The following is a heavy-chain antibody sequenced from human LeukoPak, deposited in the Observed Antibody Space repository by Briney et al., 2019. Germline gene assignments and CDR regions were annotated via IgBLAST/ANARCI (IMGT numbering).Heavy chain of an antibody. CDR1: GYTLTSSA. CDR2: INTNTGNP. V-gene: IGHV7-4-1*02. D-gene: IGHD1-14*01. CDR3: ARDEGITKPFVD. Sequence: SVTVSCTASGYTLTSSAMNWVRQAPGQGLEFMGWINTNTGNPTYAQGFTGRFVFSLDTSVSTAYLQISSLKAEDTAVYYCARDEGITKPFVDWGQGTLVTISS. J-gene: IGHJ4*02.